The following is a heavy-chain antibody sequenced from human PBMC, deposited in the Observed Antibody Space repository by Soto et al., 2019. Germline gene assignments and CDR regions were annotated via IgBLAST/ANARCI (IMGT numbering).Heavy chain of an antibody. CDR2: IIPSFGTA. CDR1: VGTFSSYA. CDR3: ARDYDFWSGPLAY. J-gene: IGHJ4*02. V-gene: IGHV1-69*01. Sequence: QVQLVQSGAEVKKPGSSVKVSCKASVGTFSSYAIRWVRQAPGQGLEWMGGIIPSFGTANYAQKVQGRVTITADESTSTAYMELSSLRSEDTAVYYCARDYDFWSGPLAYWGQGTLVTVSS. D-gene: IGHD3-3*01.